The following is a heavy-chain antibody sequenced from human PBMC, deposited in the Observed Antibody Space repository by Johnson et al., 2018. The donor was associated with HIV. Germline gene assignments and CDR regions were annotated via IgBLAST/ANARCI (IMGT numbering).Heavy chain of an antibody. CDR1: GFTFRNYT. Sequence: QVLLVESGGGVVQPWKALRLSCSASGFTFRNYTMHWVRQAPGKGLEWLAVISNGGRHKKYASSGKGRFTISRDNSKKTLYLEMNSLRAEDTAVYYCARAPWAGYSYGLLDWGQGTMVTVSS. CDR3: ARAPWAGYSYGLLD. J-gene: IGHJ3*01. D-gene: IGHD5-18*01. V-gene: IGHV3-30*04. CDR2: ISNGGRHK.